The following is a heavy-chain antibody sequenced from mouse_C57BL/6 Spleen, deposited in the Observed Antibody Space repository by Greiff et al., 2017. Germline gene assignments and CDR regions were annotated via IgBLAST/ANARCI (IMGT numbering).Heavy chain of an antibody. CDR2: IDPGTGGT. Sequence: QVQLKESGAELVRPGASVKLSCKASGYTFTDYGMHWVKQTPGHGLEWIGAIDPGTGGTAYNQKFKGKATLTADKSSSTAYMGLLSLTSEDSAVYDCAGVITTVGAIDYWGQGTTLTVSS. CDR1: GYTFTDYG. J-gene: IGHJ2*01. CDR3: AGVITTVGAIDY. D-gene: IGHD1-1*01. V-gene: IGHV1-15*01.